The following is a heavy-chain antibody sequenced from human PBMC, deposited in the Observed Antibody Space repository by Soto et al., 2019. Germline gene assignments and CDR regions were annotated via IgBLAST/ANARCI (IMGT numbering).Heavy chain of an antibody. CDR3: AKFLISARPRGYFDL. CDR1: GFTFSSYD. Sequence: GGSLRLSCAASGFTFSSYDMSWVRQAPGKGLEWGSAISCSGGSTYYADPVKGRFTISRDNSKNTLYLQMNSLRAEDTAVYYCAKFLISARPRGYFDLWGRGTLVTVSS. D-gene: IGHD6-6*01. CDR2: ISCSGGST. V-gene: IGHV3-23*01. J-gene: IGHJ2*01.